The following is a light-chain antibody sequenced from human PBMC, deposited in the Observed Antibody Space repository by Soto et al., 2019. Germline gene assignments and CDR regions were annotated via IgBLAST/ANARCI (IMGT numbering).Light chain of an antibody. J-gene: IGLJ2*01. CDR2: DVN. V-gene: IGLV2-8*01. CDR1: LSDVGGQNL. Sequence: QSALTQPPSASGSPGQSVTISCTGTLSDVGGQNLVSWYRQDPGKAPKLIIYDVNQRPSGVPDRFSGSKSGSTASLTVSGLQDEDEANYYCSSYTGTNVIFGGGTKLTVL. CDR3: SSYTGTNVI.